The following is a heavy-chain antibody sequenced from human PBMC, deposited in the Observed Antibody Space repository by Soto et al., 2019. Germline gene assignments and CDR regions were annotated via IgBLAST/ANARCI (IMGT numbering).Heavy chain of an antibody. CDR3: AKERSNAWDGGGF. CDR1: GFTFSSYA. J-gene: IGHJ4*02. Sequence: EVRLLESGGGLVQPGGSPRLSCAASGFTFSSYAMRWVRRAPGKGLEWVSAIGGSGGNTYYADSAKGRFTISRDNSKNTLYLQMNGLRAEDTAVYYWAKERSNAWDGGGFWGQGTLVTVSS. V-gene: IGHV3-23*01. D-gene: IGHD6-13*01. CDR2: IGGSGGNT.